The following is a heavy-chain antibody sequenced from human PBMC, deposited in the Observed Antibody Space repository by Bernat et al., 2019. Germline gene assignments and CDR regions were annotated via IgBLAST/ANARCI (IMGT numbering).Heavy chain of an antibody. D-gene: IGHD5-24*01. J-gene: IGHJ4*02. CDR3: ARGGGYMGERSFDY. CDR2: ISYDGSNK. CDR1: GFTFSSYA. Sequence: QVQLVESGGGVVQPGRSLRLSCAASGFTFSSYAMHWVRQAPGKGLEWVAVISYDGSNKYYADSVKGRFTISRDNSKNTLYLQMNSLRAEDTAVYYCARGGGYMGERSFDYWGQGTLVTVSS. V-gene: IGHV3-30-3*01.